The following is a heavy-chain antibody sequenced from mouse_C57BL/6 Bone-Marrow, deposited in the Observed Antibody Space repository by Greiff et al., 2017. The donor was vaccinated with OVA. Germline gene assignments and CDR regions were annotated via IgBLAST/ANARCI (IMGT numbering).Heavy chain of an antibody. Sequence: QVQLQQSGAELARPGASVKLSCKASGYTFTSYGISWVKQSTGQGLEWIGEISPRSGNTYYNEKFKGKATLTADKSSSTAYMELRSLTSEDSAVYFCARSGWLPPVAYWGQGTLVTVSA. CDR2: ISPRSGNT. J-gene: IGHJ3*01. CDR3: ARSGWLPPVAY. D-gene: IGHD2-3*01. CDR1: GYTFTSYG. V-gene: IGHV1-81*01.